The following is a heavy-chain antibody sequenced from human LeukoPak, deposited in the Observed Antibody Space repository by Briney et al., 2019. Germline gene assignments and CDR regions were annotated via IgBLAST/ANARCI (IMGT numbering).Heavy chain of an antibody. CDR3: ARRNRWEQLDF. V-gene: IGHV4-39*01. CDR2: INHSGST. J-gene: IGHJ4*02. CDR1: GGSISSNTYY. D-gene: IGHD1/OR15-1a*01. Sequence: SETLSLTCTVSGGSISSNTYYWGWIRQPPGKGLEWIGEINHSGSTNYNPSLKSRVTISVDTSKNQFSLKVSSVSAADTAVYYCARRNRWEQLDFWGQGTLVTVSS.